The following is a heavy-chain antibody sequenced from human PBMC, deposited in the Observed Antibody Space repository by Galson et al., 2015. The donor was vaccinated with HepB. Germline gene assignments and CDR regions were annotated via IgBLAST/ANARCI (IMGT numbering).Heavy chain of an antibody. CDR1: GFTFDDYA. V-gene: IGHV3-9*01. CDR3: AKGWVALADHFDY. J-gene: IGHJ4*02. Sequence: SLRLSCAASGFTFDDYAMHWVRQAPGKGLEWVSGISWNSGSIDYADSVKGRFTISRDNAKNSLYLQMNSLRVEDTALYYCAKGWVALADHFDYWGQGTLVTVSA. CDR2: ISWNSGSI. D-gene: IGHD6-19*01.